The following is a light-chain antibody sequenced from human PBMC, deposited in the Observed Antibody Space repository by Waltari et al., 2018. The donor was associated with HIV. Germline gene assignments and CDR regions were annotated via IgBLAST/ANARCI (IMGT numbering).Light chain of an antibody. V-gene: IGKV1-5*03. Sequence: DIHMSLSPPTMTASVGDRVNITCRASQNVGTWLAWYQQKPGEAPKLLIHKATDVEDGVPSRFSGSASGTEFTLTIDSLHPDDFATFYCHQYSNYLGSFGQGTKLELK. CDR2: KAT. CDR3: HQYSNYLGS. J-gene: IGKJ1*01. CDR1: QNVGTW.